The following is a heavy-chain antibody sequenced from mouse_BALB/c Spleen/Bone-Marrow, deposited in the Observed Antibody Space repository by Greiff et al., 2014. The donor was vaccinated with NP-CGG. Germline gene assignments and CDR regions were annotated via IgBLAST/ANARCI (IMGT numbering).Heavy chain of an antibody. CDR3: AREGSRLRGYFDV. CDR1: GYTFTSYW. J-gene: IGHJ1*01. V-gene: IGHV1S132*01. CDR2: IFPGTGTT. D-gene: IGHD1-1*01. Sequence: VQLQESGAELVKPGASVKLSCKTSGYTFTSYWIQWVKLRPGQGLGWIGEIFPGTGTTYYNEKFKGKATLTIDTSSSTAYMQLSSLTSEDSAVYFCAREGSRLRGYFDVWGAGTTVTVSS.